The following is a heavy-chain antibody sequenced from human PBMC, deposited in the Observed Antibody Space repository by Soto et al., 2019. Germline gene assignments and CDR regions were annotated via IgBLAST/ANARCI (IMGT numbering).Heavy chain of an antibody. CDR3: ARYYGDYDVGWFDP. V-gene: IGHV4-30-4*01. CDR2: IYYSGST. D-gene: IGHD4-17*01. Sequence: PSETLSLTCTVSGGSISSGDYYWSWIRQPPGQGLEWIGYIYYSGSTYYNPSLKSRVTISVDTSKNQFSLKLSSVTAADTAVYYCARYYGDYDVGWFDPWGQGTLVTVSS. CDR1: GGSISSGDYY. J-gene: IGHJ5*02.